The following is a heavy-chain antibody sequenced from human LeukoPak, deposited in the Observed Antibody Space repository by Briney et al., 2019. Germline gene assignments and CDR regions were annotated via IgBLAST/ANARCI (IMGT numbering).Heavy chain of an antibody. D-gene: IGHD3-10*01. CDR1: GYTFTSYY. J-gene: IGHJ5*02. CDR3: ARDGRYYYGSGSPNWFDP. Sequence: GASVKVSCKASGYTFTSYYMHWVRQAPGQGGECMGIINPSGGSTSYAQKFQGRVTMTRDTSTSTVYMELSSLRSEDTAVYYCARDGRYYYGSGSPNWFDPWGQGTLVTVSS. CDR2: INPSGGST. V-gene: IGHV1-46*01.